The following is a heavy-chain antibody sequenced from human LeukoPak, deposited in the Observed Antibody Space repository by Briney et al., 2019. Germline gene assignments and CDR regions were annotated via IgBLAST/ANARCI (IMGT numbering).Heavy chain of an antibody. J-gene: IGHJ3*02. CDR2: INHSGSA. V-gene: IGHV4-34*01. CDR1: GGSFSGYY. CDR3: AREIGIVGATSGAFDI. D-gene: IGHD1-26*01. Sequence: SETLSLTCAVYGGSFSGYYWSWIRQPPGKGLEWIGEINHSGSANYNPSLKSRVTISVDTSKNQFSLKLSSVTAADTAVYYCAREIGIVGATSGAFDIWGQGTMVTVSS.